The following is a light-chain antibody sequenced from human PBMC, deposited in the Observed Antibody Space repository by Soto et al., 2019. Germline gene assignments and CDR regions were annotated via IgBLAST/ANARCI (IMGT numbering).Light chain of an antibody. J-gene: IGKJ2*01. CDR2: GAS. CDR3: QQYHSWPHT. CDR1: QSVTSN. Sequence: ETVLTQSPATLSVSPGERATFSCKASQSVTSNLAWYQQKPGQVPRLLIYGASTRATGIPASFSGSGSGTEFTLSISSLQSEDFAIYHCQQYHSWPHTFGQGTKLETK. V-gene: IGKV3-15*01.